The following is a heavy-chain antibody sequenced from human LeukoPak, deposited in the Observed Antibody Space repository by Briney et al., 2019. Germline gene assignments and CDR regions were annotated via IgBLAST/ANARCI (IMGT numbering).Heavy chain of an antibody. CDR3: ARANRSAGTGFSDY. CDR1: GGSFSGYY. J-gene: IGHJ4*02. D-gene: IGHD6-13*01. Sequence: SETLSLTCAVCGGSFSGYYWSWIRQPPGKGLEWIGEINHSGSTNYNPSLKSRVTISVDTSKNQFSLKLSSVTAADTAVYYCARANRSAGTGFSDYWGQGTLVTVSS. V-gene: IGHV4-34*01. CDR2: INHSGST.